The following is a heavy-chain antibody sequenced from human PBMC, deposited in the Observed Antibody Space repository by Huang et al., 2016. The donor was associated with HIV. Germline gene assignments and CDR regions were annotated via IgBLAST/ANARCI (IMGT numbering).Heavy chain of an antibody. V-gene: IGHV5-51*01. CDR3: ARFSHKRSTHESGFGY. CDR2: VPPGDADT. CDR1: GYTFTHYW. J-gene: IGHJ4*02. D-gene: IGHD2-2*01. Sequence: EVQLVQSGVELKKPGESLKISCRASGYTFTHYWIGGVRQMPGKGLEWMGFVPPGDADTGYSPSFQGQVTISADKSVNTAYLQWGGLKASDTAIYYCARFSHKRSTHESGFGYWGQGTLVTVSS.